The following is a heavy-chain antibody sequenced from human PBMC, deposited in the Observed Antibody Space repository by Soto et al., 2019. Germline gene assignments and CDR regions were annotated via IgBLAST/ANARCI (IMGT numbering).Heavy chain of an antibody. CDR3: ARDCALVVAGPGWFDP. V-gene: IGHV4-61*01. CDR1: CGSVSRGSHY. Sequence: PSDTLSLTCTVSCGSVSRGSHYWTWIRQPPGKGLEWIGYIYYTGNPNYSPSLKSRVTISVDTSKNQFSLKLTSVTAADTAVYYCARDCALVVAGPGWFDPWGQGTLVTSPQ. D-gene: IGHD6-19*01. J-gene: IGHJ5*02. CDR2: IYYTGNP.